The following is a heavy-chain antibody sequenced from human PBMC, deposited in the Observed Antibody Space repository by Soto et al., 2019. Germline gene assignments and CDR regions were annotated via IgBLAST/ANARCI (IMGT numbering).Heavy chain of an antibody. D-gene: IGHD1-26*01. J-gene: IGHJ6*02. CDR3: ASGSYYYYYGMDV. CDR1: GGSISSSSYY. CDR2: IYYSGST. V-gene: IGHV4-39*01. Sequence: ASETLSLTCAVSGGSISSSSYYWGWIRQPPGKGLEWIGSIYYSGSTYYNPSLKSRVTISGDTSKNQFSLKLSSVTAADTAVYYCASGSYYYYYGMDVWGQGTTVTVSS.